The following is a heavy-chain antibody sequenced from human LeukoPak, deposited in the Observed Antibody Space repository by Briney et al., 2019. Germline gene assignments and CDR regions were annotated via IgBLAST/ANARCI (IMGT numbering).Heavy chain of an antibody. CDR2: INAYSGNT. CDR3: ARHVRPIGSSWSQFNFDY. V-gene: IGHV1-18*01. J-gene: IGHJ4*02. D-gene: IGHD6-13*01. CDR1: DYPFTNFG. Sequence: ASVKVSCKASDYPFTNFGISWVRQAPGQGLEWMGWINAYSGNTNYAQKFQGRVTMTTDTSTSTAYMELRSLRSGDTAVYYCARHVRPIGSSWSQFNFDYWGQGTLVTVSS.